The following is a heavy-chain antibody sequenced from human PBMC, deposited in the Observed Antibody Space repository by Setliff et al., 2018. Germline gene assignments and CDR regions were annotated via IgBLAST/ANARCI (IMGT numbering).Heavy chain of an antibody. J-gene: IGHJ5*02. V-gene: IGHV4-61*09. Sequence: SETLSLTCTVSGAPINSGFYYWTWIRQPAGKGLEWIGHLQSGGGSYYNPSLNSRFTISVDTSKNQFSLKINSVTAADTAVYYCARGHCSSGECPNYFDPWGQGTQVTVS. CDR3: ARGHCSSGECPNYFDP. CDR2: LQSGGGS. CDR1: GAPINSGFYY. D-gene: IGHD2-15*01.